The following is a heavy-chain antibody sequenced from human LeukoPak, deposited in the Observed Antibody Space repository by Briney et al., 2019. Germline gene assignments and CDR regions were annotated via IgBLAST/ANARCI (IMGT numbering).Heavy chain of an antibody. Sequence: PGGSLRLSCAASGFTFSSYEMNWVRQAPGKGLEWLSYISSSGYTIYFADSVEGRFTISRDNAKNSLYLQMNSLRAEDTAVYYCASIPGYSSSFDAWGQGTLVTVSS. D-gene: IGHD6-13*01. CDR2: ISSSGYTI. CDR1: GFTFSSYE. J-gene: IGHJ4*02. V-gene: IGHV3-48*03. CDR3: ASIPGYSSSFDA.